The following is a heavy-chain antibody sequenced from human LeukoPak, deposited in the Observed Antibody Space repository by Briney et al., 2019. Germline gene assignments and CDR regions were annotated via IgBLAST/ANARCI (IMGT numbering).Heavy chain of an antibody. J-gene: IGHJ5*02. Sequence: ASVKVSCKASGYTFTSYDINWVRRATGQGPEWMGWMNPNSGNTGYAQKFQGRVTMTRNTSISTAYMELSSLRSEDTAVYYCARGLPLAQLLSRRWFDPWGQGTLITVSS. CDR2: MNPNSGNT. CDR1: GYTFTSYD. CDR3: ARGLPLAQLLSRRWFDP. D-gene: IGHD2-2*01. V-gene: IGHV1-8*01.